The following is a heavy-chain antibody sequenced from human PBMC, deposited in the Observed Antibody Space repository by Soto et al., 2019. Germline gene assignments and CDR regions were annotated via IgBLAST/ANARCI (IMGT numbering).Heavy chain of an antibody. CDR2: MNPNSGNT. D-gene: IGHD2-15*01. CDR1: GYTFTSYD. V-gene: IGHV1-8*01. Sequence: QVPLVQSGAEVKKPGASVKVSCKASGYTFTSYDINWVRQATGQGLEWMGWMNPNSGNTGYAQKFQGRVTMTRNTSISTVYMELSSLRSEDTAVYYCARVSGTPYCSGGSCYSRHAFDIWGQGTMVTVSS. J-gene: IGHJ3*02. CDR3: ARVSGTPYCSGGSCYSRHAFDI.